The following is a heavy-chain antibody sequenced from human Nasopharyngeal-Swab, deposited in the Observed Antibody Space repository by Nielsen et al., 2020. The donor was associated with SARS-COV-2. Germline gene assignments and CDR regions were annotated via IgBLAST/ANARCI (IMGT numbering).Heavy chain of an antibody. J-gene: IGHJ4*02. CDR2: AYYRSTWYH. CDR3: ARGSHNSGWF. D-gene: IGHD6-19*01. Sequence: SESLSLTCVISGDSASSNRAAWHWSRQSPSRGLEWLGRAYYRSTWYHDYAVSVQGRVTINPDTSKNLFSLQLNSVTPDDTAVYYCARGSHNSGWFWGRGTLVTVSS. CDR1: GDSASSNRAA. V-gene: IGHV6-1*01.